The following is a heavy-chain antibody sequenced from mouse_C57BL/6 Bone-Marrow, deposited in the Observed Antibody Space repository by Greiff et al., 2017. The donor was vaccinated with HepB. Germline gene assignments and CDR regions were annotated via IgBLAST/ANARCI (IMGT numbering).Heavy chain of an antibody. D-gene: IGHD1-1*01. Sequence: VQLQQSGAELVRPGASVKLSCTASGFNIKDDYMHWVKQRPEQGLEWIGWIDPENGDTEYASKFQGKATITADTSSNTAYLQLSSLTSEDTAVYYCTAVITTVVATNFDVWGTGTTVTVAS. J-gene: IGHJ1*03. CDR2: IDPENGDT. V-gene: IGHV14-4*01. CDR3: TAVITTVVATNFDV. CDR1: GFNIKDDY.